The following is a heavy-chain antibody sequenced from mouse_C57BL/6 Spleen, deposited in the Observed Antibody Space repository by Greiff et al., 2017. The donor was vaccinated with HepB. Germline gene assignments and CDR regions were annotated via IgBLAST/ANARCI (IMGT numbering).Heavy chain of an antibody. CDR1: GFTFSSYG. CDR3: ARHGGTAQATNFDY. D-gene: IGHD3-2*02. J-gene: IGHJ2*01. V-gene: IGHV5-6*01. Sequence: EVKLVESGGDLVKPGGSLKLSCAASGFTFSSYGMSWVRQTPDKSLEWVATISSGGSYTYYPDSVKGRFTISRDNAKNTLYLQMSSLKSEDTAMYYCARHGGTAQATNFDYWGQGTTLTVSS. CDR2: ISSGGSYT.